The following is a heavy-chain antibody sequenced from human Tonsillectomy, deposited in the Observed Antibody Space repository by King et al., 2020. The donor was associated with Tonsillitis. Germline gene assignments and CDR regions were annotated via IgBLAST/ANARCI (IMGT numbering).Heavy chain of an antibody. V-gene: IGHV3-43*01. CDR2: ITSDGGYT. Sequence: VQLVESGGVVVQPGESLRLSCAASGFTFDHYTMHWVRQPPGKGLEWVSLITSDGGYTYYADSVKGRFTISRDNNKNSLHLQMNSLRAEDTALYYCTTERMKFFYYWGQGNLVTAFS. D-gene: IGHD2-15*01. CDR1: GFTFDHYT. J-gene: IGHJ4*02. CDR3: TTERMKFFYY.